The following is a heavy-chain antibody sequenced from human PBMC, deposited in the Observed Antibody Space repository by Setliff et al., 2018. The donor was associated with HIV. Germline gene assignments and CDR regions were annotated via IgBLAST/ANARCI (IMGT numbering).Heavy chain of an antibody. CDR1: GFTFSSYA. V-gene: IGHV3-23*01. Sequence: SLRLSCAASGFTFSSYAMSWVRPAPGKGLEWVSAISGSGGSTYYADSVKGRYSISRDNSQNTLFLQIDSLTVEDTAVYYCARSQGIGNYYMDVWGKGTTVTVSS. CDR2: ISGSGGST. D-gene: IGHD2-15*01. CDR3: ARSQGIGNYYMDV. J-gene: IGHJ6*03.